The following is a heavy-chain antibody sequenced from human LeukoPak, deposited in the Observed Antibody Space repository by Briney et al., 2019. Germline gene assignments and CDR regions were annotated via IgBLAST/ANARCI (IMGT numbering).Heavy chain of an antibody. Sequence: ASVKVSCKASGYTFTTYGISWVRQAPGQGLEWMGWISGYNGNTNYAQKLQGRVTMTTDTSTSTAYMELRSLRPDDTAVYYRARDTVEMATNDAFDIWGQGTMVTVSS. CDR1: GYTFTTYG. D-gene: IGHD5-24*01. CDR2: ISGYNGNT. CDR3: ARDTVEMATNDAFDI. V-gene: IGHV1-18*01. J-gene: IGHJ3*02.